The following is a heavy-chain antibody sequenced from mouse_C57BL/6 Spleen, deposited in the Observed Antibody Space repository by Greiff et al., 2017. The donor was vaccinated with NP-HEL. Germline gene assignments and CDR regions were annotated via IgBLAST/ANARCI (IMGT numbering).Heavy chain of an antibody. D-gene: IGHD2-3*01. Sequence: QVQLQRPGAELVKPGASVKLSCKASGYTFTSYWMHWVKQRPGQGLEWIGMIHPNSGSTNYNEKFKSKATLTVDKSSSTAYMQLSSLTSEDSAVYYCARPFGYYVGNFDVWGTGTTVTVSS. CDR1: GYTFTSYW. V-gene: IGHV1-64*01. CDR3: ARPFGYYVGNFDV. CDR2: IHPNSGST. J-gene: IGHJ1*03.